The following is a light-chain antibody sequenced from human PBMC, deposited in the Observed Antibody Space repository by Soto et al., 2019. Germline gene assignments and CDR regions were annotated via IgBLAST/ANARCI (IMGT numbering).Light chain of an antibody. Sequence: EIVLTQSPGTLSLSPGERATLSCRASQSVSRNYLAWFQKKPGQAPRLLIYDASTRATGIPAQFGGSGSGTGFTLTISRREHEDFSVSFFQQYFTSPITFGQATRLEIK. CDR2: DAS. J-gene: IGKJ5*01. CDR3: QQYFTSPIT. CDR1: QSVSRNY. V-gene: IGKV3-20*01.